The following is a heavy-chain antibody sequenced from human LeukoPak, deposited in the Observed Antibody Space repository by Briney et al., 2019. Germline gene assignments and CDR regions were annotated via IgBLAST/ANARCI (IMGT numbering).Heavy chain of an antibody. J-gene: IGHJ6*02. CDR3: AVRLPGNYGMDV. V-gene: IGHV4-61*05. CDR1: GGSISSSSYY. Sequence: PSETLSLTCTVSGGSISSSSYYWGWIRQPPGKGLEWIRYIYYSGSTNYNPSLKSRVTISVDTSKNQFSLKLSSVTAADTAVYYCAVRLPGNYGMDVWGQGTTVTVSS. CDR2: IYYSGST. D-gene: IGHD2-21*02.